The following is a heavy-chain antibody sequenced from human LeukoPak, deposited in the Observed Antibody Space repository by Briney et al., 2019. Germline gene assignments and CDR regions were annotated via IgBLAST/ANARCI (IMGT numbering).Heavy chain of an antibody. CDR2: INHSGST. CDR1: GGSFSGYY. D-gene: IGHD5-18*01. V-gene: IGHV4-34*01. CDR3: AREGAMATRYYYYMDV. Sequence: SETLSLTCAVYGGSFSGYYWSWIRQPPGKGLEWIGEINHSGSTNYNPSLKSRFTISVDTPKNQFSLKLSSVTAADTAVYYCAREGAMATRYYYYMDVWGKGTTVTVSS. J-gene: IGHJ6*03.